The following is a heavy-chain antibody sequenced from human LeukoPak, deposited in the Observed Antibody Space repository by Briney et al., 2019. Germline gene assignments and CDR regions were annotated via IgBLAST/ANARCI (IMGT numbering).Heavy chain of an antibody. J-gene: IGHJ4*02. Sequence: GGSLRLSCAASGFTFSNYWMHWVRQAPGKGLVWVSRINTDGSRITYADSVKGRFTISRVNAMNTVYLQMNSLRAEDTAVYYCARETSGLDSSGYYASGYFDYWGQGTLVTVSS. CDR2: INTDGSRI. D-gene: IGHD3-22*01. V-gene: IGHV3-74*01. CDR3: ARETSGLDSSGYYASGYFDY. CDR1: GFTFSNYW.